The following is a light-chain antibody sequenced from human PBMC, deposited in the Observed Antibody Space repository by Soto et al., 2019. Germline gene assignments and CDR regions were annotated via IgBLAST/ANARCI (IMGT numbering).Light chain of an antibody. V-gene: IGKV1-5*01. CDR3: QQYNSYASWT. CDR1: QTISTW. Sequence: DIQMTQSPSTLSASVGDRVTITCRASQTISTWLAWYQQKPGKAPNLLIYDASTLESGVPSRFRGSGSGTEFTHTISSLQPEDVGTYYCQQYNSYASWTLGQGTKVEIK. J-gene: IGKJ1*01. CDR2: DAS.